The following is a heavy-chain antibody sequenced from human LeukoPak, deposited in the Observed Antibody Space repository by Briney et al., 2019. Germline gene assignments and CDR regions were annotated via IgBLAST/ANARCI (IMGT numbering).Heavy chain of an antibody. J-gene: IGHJ5*02. V-gene: IGHV3-21*01. CDR3: AGGGSSSFSSYWFDP. CDR2: ISSSSSYI. CDR1: GFTFSSYS. Sequence: GGSLRLSCAASGFTFSSYSMNWVRRAPGKGLEWVSSISSSSSYIYYADSVKGRFTISRDNAKNSLYLQMNSLRAEDTAVYYCAGGGSSSFSSYWFDPWGQGTLVTVSS. D-gene: IGHD6-6*01.